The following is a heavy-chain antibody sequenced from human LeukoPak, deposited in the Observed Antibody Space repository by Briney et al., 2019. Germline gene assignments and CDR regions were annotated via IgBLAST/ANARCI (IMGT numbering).Heavy chain of an antibody. J-gene: IGHJ6*03. CDR1: GYTFTSYG. CDR3: ARVCSPDWLPPDLGYYYYMDV. D-gene: IGHD3-9*01. V-gene: IGHV1-18*01. Sequence: ASVKVSCKASGYTFTSYGISWVRQAPGQGLEWMGWISAYNGNTNYAQKLQGRVTMTTDTSTSTAYMELRSLRSDDTAVYYCARVCSPDWLPPDLGYYYYMDVWGKGTTVTVYS. CDR2: ISAYNGNT.